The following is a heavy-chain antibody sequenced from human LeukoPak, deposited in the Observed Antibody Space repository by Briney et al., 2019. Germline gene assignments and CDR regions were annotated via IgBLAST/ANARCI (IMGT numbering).Heavy chain of an antibody. J-gene: IGHJ4*02. CDR3: AKPPAYNYGSGSYFDS. CDR1: GFTFSSYA. D-gene: IGHD3-10*01. V-gene: IGHV3-23*01. CDR2: ISGGGGRT. Sequence: GGSLRLSCAASGFTFSSYAVSWVRQAPGKGLEWVSTISGGGGRTYYAYSVKGRLTISRDDSKNTLYLQMNSLRVEDTAVYYCAKPPAYNYGSGSYFDSWGQGTLVTVSS.